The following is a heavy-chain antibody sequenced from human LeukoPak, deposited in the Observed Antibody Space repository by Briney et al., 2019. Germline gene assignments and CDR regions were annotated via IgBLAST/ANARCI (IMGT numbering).Heavy chain of an antibody. Sequence: SETLPSPALSLVAPSVVTTGAGSGSPPGKGLEWIGYIYYSGSTNYNPSLKSRVTISVDTSKNQFSLKLSSVTAADTAVYYCARVDIAIFGVARGDYYYYYMDVWGKGTTVTVSS. CDR1: VAPSVVTT. J-gene: IGHJ6*03. CDR3: ARVDIAIFGVARGDYYYYYMDV. D-gene: IGHD3-3*01. V-gene: IGHV4-59*01. CDR2: IYYSGST.